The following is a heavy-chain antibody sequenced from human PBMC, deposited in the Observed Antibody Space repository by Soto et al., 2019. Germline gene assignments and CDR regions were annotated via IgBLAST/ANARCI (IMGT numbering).Heavy chain of an antibody. D-gene: IGHD3-22*01. CDR2: IYYSGST. CDR3: ARFLYYYDSRPYAWSF. V-gene: IGHV4-39*01. J-gene: IGHJ4*02. CDR1: GGSISSSSYY. Sequence: SETLSLTCTVSGGSISSSSYYWGWIRQPPGKGLEWIGTIYYSGSTYYNPSLKSRVTMSVDTSKNQFSLKLSSVTAADTAVYYCARFLYYYDSRPYAWSFWGQGSWDPVSS.